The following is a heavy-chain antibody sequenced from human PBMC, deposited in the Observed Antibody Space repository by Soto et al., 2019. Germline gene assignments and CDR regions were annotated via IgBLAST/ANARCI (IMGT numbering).Heavy chain of an antibody. CDR3: ARDPMDIVVVPALNYGMDV. CDR1: GSSISSGDYY. J-gene: IGHJ6*02. V-gene: IGHV4-30-4*01. CDR2: IYYSGST. Sequence: PSETLSLTCTVAGSSISSGDYYWSWIRQPPGKGLEWIGYIYYSGSTYYNPSLKSRVTISVDTSKNQFSLKLSSVTAADTAVYYCARDPMDIVVVPALNYGMDVWGQGTTVTVSS. D-gene: IGHD2-2*03.